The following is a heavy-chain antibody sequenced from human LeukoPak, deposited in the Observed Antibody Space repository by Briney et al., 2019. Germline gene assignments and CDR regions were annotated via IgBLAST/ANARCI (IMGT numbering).Heavy chain of an antibody. CDR3: ARTFQRVTSARGYNWFDP. Sequence: AGGSLRLSCAASGFTFSSYSMNWFRQAPGKGLEWVSSISSSSSYIFYADSVKGRFTISRDNAKNSLYLQMNSLRAEDTAVYYCARTFQRVTSARGYNWFDPWGQGTLVTVSS. J-gene: IGHJ5*02. CDR1: GFTFSSYS. D-gene: IGHD2-21*02. V-gene: IGHV3-21*01. CDR2: ISSSSSYI.